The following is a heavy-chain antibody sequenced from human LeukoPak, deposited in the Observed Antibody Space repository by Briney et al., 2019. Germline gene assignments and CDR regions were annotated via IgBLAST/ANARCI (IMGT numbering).Heavy chain of an antibody. J-gene: IGHJ5*02. CDR3: ARQRGASGTINWLDP. CDR2: IFPDDSDT. D-gene: IGHD3-10*01. Sequence: GESLEISCKSSGYSFTTYWIGWVRQLPGEGLEWMGVIFPDDSDTRYSPSFQGQVTISADKSISTAYLQWTSLKASDSAMYYCARQRGASGTINWLDPWGQGTLVTVSS. V-gene: IGHV5-51*01. CDR1: GYSFTTYW.